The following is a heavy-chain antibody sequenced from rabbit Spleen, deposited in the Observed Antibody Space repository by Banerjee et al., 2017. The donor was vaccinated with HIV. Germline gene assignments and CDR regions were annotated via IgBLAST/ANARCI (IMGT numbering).Heavy chain of an antibody. CDR2: IYAGSSSST. CDR3: ARGDGSSGWGFNL. D-gene: IGHD4-1*01. V-gene: IGHV1S40*01. CDR1: GFSFSSNYY. Sequence: QSLEESGGDLVKPGASLTLTCTASGFSFSSNYYMCWVRQAPGKGLEWIACIYAGSSSSTVYASWAGGRFTISKSSSTTVTLQMTSLTAADTATYFCARGDGSSGWGFNLWGPGTLVTVS. J-gene: IGHJ4*01.